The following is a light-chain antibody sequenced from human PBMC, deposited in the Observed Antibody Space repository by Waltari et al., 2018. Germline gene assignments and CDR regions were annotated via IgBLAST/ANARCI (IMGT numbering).Light chain of an antibody. CDR3: QAWDSSTVV. CDR2: EDS. J-gene: IGLJ2*01. CDR1: QLGDKY. V-gene: IGLV3-1*01. Sequence: SYELTQPPSVSVSPGQTASITCSGDQLGDKYACWYQQKPGQSPVLVSYEDSKRPSGIPERFSGSNSGNTATLTISGTQAMDEADYYCQAWDSSTVVFGGGTKVTVL.